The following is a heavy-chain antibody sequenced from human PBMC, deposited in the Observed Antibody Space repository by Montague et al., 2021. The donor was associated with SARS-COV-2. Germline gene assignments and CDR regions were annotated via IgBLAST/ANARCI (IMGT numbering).Heavy chain of an antibody. V-gene: IGHV4-59*02. J-gene: IGHJ3*01. CDR2: FYSVGST. D-gene: IGHD1-14*01. CDR3: ARETMTADAFDL. Sequence: SETLSLTCTVSGASVGSSDWGWIRQPPGKGLEWIGDFYSVGSTDYNPSLKSRATISRDTSKNQFSLKVRSVTAADTAVYYCARETMTADAFDLWGQGTMVTVSS. CDR1: GASVGSSD.